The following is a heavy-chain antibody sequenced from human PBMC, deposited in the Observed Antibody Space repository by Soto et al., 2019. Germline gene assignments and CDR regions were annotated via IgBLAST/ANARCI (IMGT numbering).Heavy chain of an antibody. D-gene: IGHD1-26*01. Sequence: QVQLQESGPGLVKPSETLSLTCTVSGASISSYYWSWIRQPPGKGLEWVGFIFHSGSTNCNPSLKSRVTFSVDTSKNQVSLKLNSVTDADTAVYYCARDQNGSPHFDYWGQGILINVSS. J-gene: IGHJ4*02. CDR2: IFHSGST. V-gene: IGHV4-59*01. CDR3: ARDQNGSPHFDY. CDR1: GASISSYY.